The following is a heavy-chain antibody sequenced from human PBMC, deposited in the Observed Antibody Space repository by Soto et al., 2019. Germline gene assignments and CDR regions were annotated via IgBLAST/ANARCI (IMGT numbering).Heavy chain of an antibody. J-gene: IGHJ6*02. V-gene: IGHV3-48*03. Sequence: GGSLRLSXTASGFTFNSSEMTWVRQAPGKGLEWISYMSGSGGIIYYAASVRGRFTITRDNAKNSLYLQMTRLRVDDTAVYYCARDGARPNHAYYGMDIWGQGTTVTVSS. CDR3: ARDGARPNHAYYGMDI. D-gene: IGHD3-16*01. CDR2: MSGSGGII. CDR1: GFTFNSSE.